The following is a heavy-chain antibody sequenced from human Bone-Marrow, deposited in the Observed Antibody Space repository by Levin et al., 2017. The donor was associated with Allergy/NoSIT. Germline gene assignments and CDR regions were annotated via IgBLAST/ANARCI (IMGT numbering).Heavy chain of an antibody. CDR3: AKDPGLSGSRGYFDY. J-gene: IGHJ4*02. V-gene: IGHV3-9*01. Sequence: GGSLRLSCAASGFTFDDYAMHRVRQAPGKGLEWVSGISWNSGSIGYADSVKGRFTISRDNAKNSLYLQMNSLRAEDTALYYCAKDPGLSGSRGYFDYWGQGTLVTVSS. D-gene: IGHD1-26*01. CDR1: GFTFDDYA. CDR2: ISWNSGSI.